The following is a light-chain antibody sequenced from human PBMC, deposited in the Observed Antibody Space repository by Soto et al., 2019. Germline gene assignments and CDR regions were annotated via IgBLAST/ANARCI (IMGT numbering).Light chain of an antibody. V-gene: IGKV1-5*01. CDR1: KNINAW. CDR2: DAS. CDR3: QQYSVYSPWT. J-gene: IGKJ1*01. Sequence: DSLLNQSPSSXSVFRQDRVPSPWRNSKNINAWLAWYQQRQGKDTXLXXXDASTVQSGVQSRFSGSGSGKEFTLTISSMQHDDSGTYYRQQYSVYSPWTFGHRTKVDI.